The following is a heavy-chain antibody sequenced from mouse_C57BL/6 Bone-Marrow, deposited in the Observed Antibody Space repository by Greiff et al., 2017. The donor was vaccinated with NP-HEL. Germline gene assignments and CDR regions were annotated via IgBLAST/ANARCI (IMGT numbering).Heavy chain of an antibody. D-gene: IGHD1-1*01. V-gene: IGHV2-5*01. J-gene: IGHJ1*03. Sequence: QVQLQQSGPGLVQPSQSLSITCTVSGFSLTSYGVHWVRQSPGKGLEWLGVIWRGGSTDYNAAFMSRLSITKDNSKSQVFFKMNSLQADDTAIYYCATVYGSSPPYWYFDVWGTGTTVTVSS. CDR3: ATVYGSSPPYWYFDV. CDR2: IWRGGST. CDR1: GFSLTSYG.